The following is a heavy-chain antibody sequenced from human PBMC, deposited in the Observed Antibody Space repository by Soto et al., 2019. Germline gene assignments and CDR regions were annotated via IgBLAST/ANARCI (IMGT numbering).Heavy chain of an antibody. J-gene: IGHJ4*01. CDR1: GFTFSNAW. CDR3: TTLPRFESSGYRYPTRDY. Sequence: EVQLVESGGGLMKPGGSLRLSCAASGFTFSNAWMNWVRQAPGKGLEWVGRIKSKADGETTDYAAPVKGRVSISRDDSESTLYLEMISLRSEHTAVYYCTTLPRFESSGYRYPTRDYCVHGTLVTVSS. V-gene: IGHV3-15*07. D-gene: IGHD3-22*01. CDR2: IKSKADGETT.